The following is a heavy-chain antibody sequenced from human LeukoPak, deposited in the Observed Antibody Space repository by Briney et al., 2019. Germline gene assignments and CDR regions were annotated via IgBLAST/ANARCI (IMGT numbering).Heavy chain of an antibody. J-gene: IGHJ4*02. CDR2: ISAYNGNT. Sequence: ASVKVSCKASGYTFTSYGISWVRQAPGQGLEWMGWISAYNGNTNYAQKLQGRVTMTTDTSTSTAYMELGSLRSDDTAVYYCARGKLRFLEWLSVPDYWGQGTLVTVSS. D-gene: IGHD3-3*01. CDR1: GYTFTSYG. CDR3: ARGKLRFLEWLSVPDY. V-gene: IGHV1-18*01.